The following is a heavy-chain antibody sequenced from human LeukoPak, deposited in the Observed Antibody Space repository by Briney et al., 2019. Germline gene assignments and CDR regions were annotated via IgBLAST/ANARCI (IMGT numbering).Heavy chain of an antibody. V-gene: IGHV1-69*13. J-gene: IGHJ3*02. CDR2: IIPIFGTA. D-gene: IGHD1-7*01. Sequence: SVKVSCKASGGTFSSYAISWVRQAPGQGLEWMGGIIPIFGTANYAQKFQGRVTITADESTSTAYMELSSLRAEDTAVYYCARGGDRYNWNYDSGAFDIWGQGTMVTVSS. CDR3: ARGGDRYNWNYDSGAFDI. CDR1: GGTFSSYA.